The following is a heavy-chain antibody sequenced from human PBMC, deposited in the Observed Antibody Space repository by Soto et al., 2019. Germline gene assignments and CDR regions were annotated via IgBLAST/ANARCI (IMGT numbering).Heavy chain of an antibody. J-gene: IGHJ5*02. Sequence: QVQLQESGPGLVEPSQTLSLTCTVSGGSISGEGYYWSWIRQYSGRGLEWIGYIHYIGSTYYNPSLKSRVIISVDPSKTQFFLNLSSVTAADTAVYYCARAWTATAGWANWFDRWGQGTLVTVSS. D-gene: IGHD6-13*01. V-gene: IGHV4-31*03. CDR1: GGSISGEGYY. CDR3: ARAWTATAGWANWFDR. CDR2: IHYIGST.